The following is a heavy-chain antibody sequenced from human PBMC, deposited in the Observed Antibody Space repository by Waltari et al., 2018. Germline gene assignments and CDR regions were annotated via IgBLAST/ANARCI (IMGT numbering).Heavy chain of an antibody. CDR2: IYRGGST. CDR3: ARSYGIAFDI. CDR1: GFTFSSYA. Sequence: EVQLLESGGGLVQPGGSLRLSCAASGFTFSSYAMSWVRQAPGKGLEWVSVIYRGGSTYYADSVKGRFTISRDNSKNTLYLQMNSLRAEDTAVYYCARSYGIAFDIWGQGTMVTVSS. V-gene: IGHV3-23*03. J-gene: IGHJ3*02. D-gene: IGHD3-16*01.